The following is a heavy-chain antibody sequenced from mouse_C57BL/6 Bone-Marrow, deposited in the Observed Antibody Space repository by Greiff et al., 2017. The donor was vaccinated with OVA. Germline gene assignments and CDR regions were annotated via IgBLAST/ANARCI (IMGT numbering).Heavy chain of an antibody. CDR1: GYTFTSYG. CDR2: IYPRSGNT. J-gene: IGHJ1*03. Sequence: QVQLQQSGAELARPGASVKLSCKASGYTFTSYGISWVKQRTGQGLEWIGEIYPRSGNTYYNEKFKGKATLTADKSSSTAYMELRSLTSEDSAVYFCARFGIYYGSSFHWYFDVWGTGTTVTVSS. V-gene: IGHV1-81*01. D-gene: IGHD1-1*01. CDR3: ARFGIYYGSSFHWYFDV.